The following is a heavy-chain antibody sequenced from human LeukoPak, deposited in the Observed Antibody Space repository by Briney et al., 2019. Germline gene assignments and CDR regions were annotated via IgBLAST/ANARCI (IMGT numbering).Heavy chain of an antibody. CDR2: IKERGSER. V-gene: IGHV3-7*01. CDR1: GLTFDYYW. D-gene: IGHD2-15*01. Sequence: GGSLRLFCAASGLTFDYYWMTWARHAPGKGLKWLTNIKERGSERYYVDSVKGRFTIYRDNAKNSLYLQMNSLRVEDTAVYYCARGWGERGKCRGGTCNNPQFDYWGRGTLVTVSS. J-gene: IGHJ4*02. CDR3: ARGWGERGKCRGGTCNNPQFDY.